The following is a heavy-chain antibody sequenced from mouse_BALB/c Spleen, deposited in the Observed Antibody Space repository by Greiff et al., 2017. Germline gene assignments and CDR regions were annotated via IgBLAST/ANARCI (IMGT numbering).Heavy chain of an antibody. J-gene: IGHJ4*01. CDR3: ARNYRYAYYYAMDY. V-gene: IGHV3-2*02. CDR2: ISYSGST. Sequence: EVKLEESGPGLVKPSQSLSLTCTVTGYSITSDYAWNWIRQFPGNKLEWMGYISYSGSTSYNPSLKSRISITRDTSKNQFFLQLNSVTTEDTATYYCARNYRYAYYYAMDYWGQGTSVTVSS. D-gene: IGHD2-14*01. CDR1: GYSITSDYA.